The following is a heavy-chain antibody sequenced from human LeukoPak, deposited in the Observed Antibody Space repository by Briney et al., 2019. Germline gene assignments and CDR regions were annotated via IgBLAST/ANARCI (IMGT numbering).Heavy chain of an antibody. CDR3: AREGRQSFGVVIGWFDP. D-gene: IGHD3-3*01. CDR2: ISAYSGNT. J-gene: IGHJ5*02. V-gene: IGHV1-18*01. CDR1: GYTFTSYG. Sequence: ASVKVSCKASGYTFTSYGISWVRQAPGQGLEWMGGISAYSGNTNYAQKLQGRVTMTTDTSTSTAYMELRSLRSDDTAVYYCAREGRQSFGVVIGWFDPWGQGTLVTVSS.